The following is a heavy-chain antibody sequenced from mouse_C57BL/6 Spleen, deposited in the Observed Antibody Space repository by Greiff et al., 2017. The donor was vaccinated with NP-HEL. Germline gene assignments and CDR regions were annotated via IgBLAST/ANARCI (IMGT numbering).Heavy chain of an antibody. V-gene: IGHV1-69*01. Sequence: QVQLQQPGAELVMPGASVKLSCKASGYTFTSYWMHWVKQRPGQGLEWIGEIDPSDSYTNYNQKFKGQSTLTVAKSSSTAYMQLSSLTSEDSAVYYCARMGYYGSSYRVDYAMDYWGQGTSVTVSS. J-gene: IGHJ4*01. CDR2: IDPSDSYT. CDR1: GYTFTSYW. CDR3: ARMGYYGSSYRVDYAMDY. D-gene: IGHD1-1*01.